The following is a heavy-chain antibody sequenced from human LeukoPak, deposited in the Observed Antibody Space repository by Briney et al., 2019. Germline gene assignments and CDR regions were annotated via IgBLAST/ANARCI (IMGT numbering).Heavy chain of an antibody. V-gene: IGHV5-51*01. CDR1: GSSFSNYW. Sequence: GESLKISCKGSGSSFSNYWIGWVRQMPGRGLEWVGIILPGDSDTRYSPSFQGQVTMSADKSINTAYLQWSSLKAADTAMYYCARQYYDILTDPNYFDSWGQGTLVTVSS. J-gene: IGHJ4*02. CDR2: ILPGDSDT. D-gene: IGHD3-9*01. CDR3: ARQYYDILTDPNYFDS.